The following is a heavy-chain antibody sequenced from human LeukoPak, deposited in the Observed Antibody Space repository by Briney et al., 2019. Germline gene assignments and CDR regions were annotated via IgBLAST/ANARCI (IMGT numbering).Heavy chain of an antibody. CDR1: GFTFSSYA. Sequence: GGSLRLSCAASGFTFSSYAMHWVRQAPGKGLEWVAVISYDGSNKYYADSVKGRFTISRDNSKNTLYLQMNSLRAEDTAVYYCARHPRLRWGYNWFDPWGQGTLVTVSS. D-gene: IGHD4-23*01. CDR3: ARHPRLRWGYNWFDP. V-gene: IGHV3-30-3*01. CDR2: ISYDGSNK. J-gene: IGHJ5*02.